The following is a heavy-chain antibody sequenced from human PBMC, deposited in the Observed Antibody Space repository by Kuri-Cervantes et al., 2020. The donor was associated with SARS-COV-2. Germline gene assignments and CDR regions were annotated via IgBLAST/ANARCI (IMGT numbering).Heavy chain of an antibody. J-gene: IGHJ3*01. V-gene: IGHV3-30*03. CDR1: GFSFSAYG. CDR3: ARNIN. Sequence: GKSLKISCAASGFSFSAYGRYWVRQAPGKGLEGVAFIEYDGSSKYYADSVTGRFTVSRDKSKNTLFLHMDSLRGEDTAVYYCARNINWGQGTMVTVSS. CDR2: IEYDGSSK.